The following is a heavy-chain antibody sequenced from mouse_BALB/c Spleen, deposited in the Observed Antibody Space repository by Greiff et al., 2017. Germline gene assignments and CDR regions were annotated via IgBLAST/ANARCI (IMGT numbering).Heavy chain of an antibody. J-gene: IGHJ4*01. CDR2: IYPGDGDT. CDR3: ARNSRQLGGYDY. CDR1: GYAFSSSW. Sequence: QVQLKQSGPELVKPGASVKISCKASGYAFSSSWMNWVKQRPGQGLEWIGRIYPGDGDTNYNGKFKGKATLTADKSSSTAYMQLSSLTSVDSAVYFCARNSRQLGGYDYWGQGTSVTVSS. D-gene: IGHD3-2*01. V-gene: IGHV1-82*01.